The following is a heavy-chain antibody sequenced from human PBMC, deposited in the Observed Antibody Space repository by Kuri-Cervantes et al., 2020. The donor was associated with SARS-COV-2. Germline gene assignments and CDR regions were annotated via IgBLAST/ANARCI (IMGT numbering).Heavy chain of an antibody. Sequence: GESLKISCAASGFTFSSYAMNWVRQAPGKGLEWVSVIGGSGVRTNYADSVKGRFTISRDNSKNTLYLQINSLRAEDTAVYYCAKVGGHREYFQNWGQGTLVTVSS. V-gene: IGHV3-23*01. D-gene: IGHD3-16*01. CDR1: GFTFSSYA. CDR3: AKVGGHREYFQN. J-gene: IGHJ1*01. CDR2: IGGSGVRT.